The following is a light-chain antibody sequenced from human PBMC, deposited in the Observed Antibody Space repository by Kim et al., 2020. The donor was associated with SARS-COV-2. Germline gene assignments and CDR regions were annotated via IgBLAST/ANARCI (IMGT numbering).Light chain of an antibody. J-gene: IGLJ1*01. CDR2: SNN. CDR3: GAWDDSLNGYV. CDR1: SSNIGPNT. Sequence: QSVLTQPPSASGTPGQRVTISCSGSSSNIGPNTVNWYQQLPGTAPKLLIYSNNQWPSGVPDRFSGSKSGTSASLAISGLQSEDEADYFCGAWDDSLNGYVFGTGTKVTVL. V-gene: IGLV1-44*01.